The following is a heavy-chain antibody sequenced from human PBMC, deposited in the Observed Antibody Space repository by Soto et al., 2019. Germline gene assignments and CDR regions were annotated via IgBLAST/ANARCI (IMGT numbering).Heavy chain of an antibody. CDR3: ARDLGSYYGGGYCYGMDV. D-gene: IGHD1-26*01. J-gene: IGHJ6*02. CDR1: GFTFSSYG. V-gene: IGHV3-33*01. Sequence: QVQLVESGGGVVQPGRSLRLSCAASGFTFSSYGMQWGRRAPGKGLEWVAVIWYDGSNKYYADSVKGRFTIYRDNSKKTLYLQMNSLRAEGTAVYYCARDLGSYYGGGYCYGMDVWGQGTTVTVSS. CDR2: IWYDGSNK.